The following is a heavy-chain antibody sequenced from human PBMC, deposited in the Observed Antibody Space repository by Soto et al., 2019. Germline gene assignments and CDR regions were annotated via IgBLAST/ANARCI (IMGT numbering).Heavy chain of an antibody. CDR2: IYYSGNT. J-gene: IGHJ3*02. CDR1: GGSISSSSYY. Sequence: SETLSLTCTVSGGSISSSSYYWGWIRQPPGKGLEWIGSIYYSGNTYYNPSLKSRVTISVDTSKNQFSLKLSSVTAADTAVYYCARNVVVPAPAVFDIWGQGTMVT. D-gene: IGHD2-2*01. CDR3: ARNVVVPAPAVFDI. V-gene: IGHV4-39*01.